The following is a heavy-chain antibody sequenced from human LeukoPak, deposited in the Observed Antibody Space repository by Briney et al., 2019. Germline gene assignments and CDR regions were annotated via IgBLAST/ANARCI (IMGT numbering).Heavy chain of an antibody. D-gene: IGHD2-15*01. CDR3: AREVVVAATPLDY. Sequence: GGSLRLSCAASGFTFSSYWMHWVRQAPGKGLVWVSRINSDGSSTSYADSVKGRFTISRDNAKNTLYLQMNSLRAEDTAIYYCAREVVVAATPLDYWGQGTLVTVSS. J-gene: IGHJ4*02. V-gene: IGHV3-74*01. CDR2: INSDGSST. CDR1: GFTFSSYW.